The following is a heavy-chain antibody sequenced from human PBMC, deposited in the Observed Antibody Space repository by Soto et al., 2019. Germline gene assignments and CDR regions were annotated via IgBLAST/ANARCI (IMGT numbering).Heavy chain of an antibody. CDR3: ARGGVAAAGKRRDYFDF. Sequence: QVQLVESGGGVVQPGKSLRLSCAASGFTFSNYAMHWVRQTPGKGLEWVAVMSYDGSNTYYADSVKGRFSISRDNSKNPLYLQMNSLRAEDSAVFYCARGGVAAAGKRRDYFDFWGQGTLVTVSS. D-gene: IGHD6-13*01. J-gene: IGHJ4*02. V-gene: IGHV3-30-3*01. CDR1: GFTFSNYA. CDR2: MSYDGSNT.